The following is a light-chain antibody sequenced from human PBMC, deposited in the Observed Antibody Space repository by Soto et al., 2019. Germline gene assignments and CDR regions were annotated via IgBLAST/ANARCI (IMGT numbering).Light chain of an antibody. CDR1: QGISSW. CDR3: QQANSFPLT. Sequence: DIPMTQSPSSVSASVGDRVTITCRASQGISSWLAWSQQKPGKAPKLLIYAASSLQSGVPSRFSGSGSGTDFTLTISSLQPEDFATYYCQQANSFPLTFGGGAMLEI. J-gene: IGKJ4*01. CDR2: AAS. V-gene: IGKV1-12*01.